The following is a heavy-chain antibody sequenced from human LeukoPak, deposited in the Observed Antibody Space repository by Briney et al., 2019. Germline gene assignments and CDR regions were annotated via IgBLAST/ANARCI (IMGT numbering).Heavy chain of an antibody. Sequence: PGGSLRLSCAAPGFTFSSYNMNWVRQAPGKGLEWVSSISSSSTYIYYADSVKGRFTISRDNAKNSLYLQMNNLRAWDTAVYYCASTSSKQTGVTWYYYYYMDVWGKGTTVTVSS. CDR1: GFTFSSYN. CDR2: ISSSSTYI. J-gene: IGHJ6*03. CDR3: ASTSSKQTGVTWYYYYYMDV. D-gene: IGHD4-23*01. V-gene: IGHV3-21*01.